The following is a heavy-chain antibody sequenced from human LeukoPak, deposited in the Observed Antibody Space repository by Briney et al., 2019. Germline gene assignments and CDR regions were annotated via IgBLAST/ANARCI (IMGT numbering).Heavy chain of an antibody. D-gene: IGHD1-26*01. V-gene: IGHV1-8*01. J-gene: IGHJ2*01. CDR2: MNPNSGNT. CDR1: GYTFTSYD. CDR3: AAERDIVGATKPPIWYFDL. Sequence: ASVKVSCKASGYTFTSYDINWVRQATGQGLEWMGWMNPNSGNTGYAQKFQERVTITRDMSTSTAYMELSSLRSEDTAVYYCAAERDIVGATKPPIWYFDLWGRGTLVTVSS.